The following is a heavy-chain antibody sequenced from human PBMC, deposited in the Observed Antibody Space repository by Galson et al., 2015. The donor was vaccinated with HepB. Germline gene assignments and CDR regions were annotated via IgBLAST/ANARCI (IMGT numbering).Heavy chain of an antibody. CDR3: VVVAATTEYYYYYYGMDV. Sequence: SLRLSCAASGFTFSSYAMSWVRQAPGKGLEWVSAISGSGGSTYYADSVKGRFTISRDNSKNTLYLQMNSLRAEDTAVYYGVVVAATTEYYYYYYGMDVWGQGTTVTVSS. CDR2: ISGSGGST. J-gene: IGHJ6*02. CDR1: GFTFSSYA. D-gene: IGHD2-15*01. V-gene: IGHV3-23*01.